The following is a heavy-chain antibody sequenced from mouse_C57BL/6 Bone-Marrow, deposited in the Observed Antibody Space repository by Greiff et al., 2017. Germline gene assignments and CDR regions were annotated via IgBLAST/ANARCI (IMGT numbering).Heavy chain of an antibody. J-gene: IGHJ3*01. D-gene: IGHD1-1*01. CDR3: ARDYYYGSSWFAY. V-gene: IGHV5-17*01. CDR1: GFTFSDYG. Sequence: EVMLVESGGGLVKPGGSLKLSCAASGFTFSDYGMHWVRQAPEKGLEWVAYISSGSSTIYYAATVKGRFTISRDNAKNTLFLQMTSLRSEDTAMYYCARDYYYGSSWFAYWGQGTLVTVSA. CDR2: ISSGSSTI.